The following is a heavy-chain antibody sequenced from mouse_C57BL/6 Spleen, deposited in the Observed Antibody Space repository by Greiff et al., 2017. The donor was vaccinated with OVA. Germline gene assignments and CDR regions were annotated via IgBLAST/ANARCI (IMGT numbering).Heavy chain of an antibody. Sequence: QVQLQQPGAELVKPGASVKLSCKASGYTFTSYWMQWVKQRPGQGLEWIGEIDPSDSYTNYNQKFKGKATLTVDTSSSTAYMQLSSLTSEDSAVYYCARITTVVDPYYYAMDDWGQGTSVTVSA. CDR1: GYTFTSYW. CDR3: ARITTVVDPYYYAMDD. V-gene: IGHV1-50*01. CDR2: IDPSDSYT. D-gene: IGHD1-1*01. J-gene: IGHJ4*01.